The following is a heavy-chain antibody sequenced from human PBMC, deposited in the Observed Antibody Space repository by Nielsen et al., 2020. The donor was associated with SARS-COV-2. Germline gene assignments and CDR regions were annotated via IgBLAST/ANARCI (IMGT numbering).Heavy chain of an antibody. CDR3: ARDRVAVAGSPLDYYYYGMDV. D-gene: IGHD6-19*01. Sequence: GESLKISCAASGFTFSDYYMSWIRQAPGKGLEWVSYISSSSSYTNYADSVKGRFTISRDNSKNTLYLLMNSLRAEDTAVYYCARDRVAVAGSPLDYYYYGMDVWGQGTTVTVSS. J-gene: IGHJ6*02. CDR2: ISSSSSYT. CDR1: GFTFSDYY. V-gene: IGHV3-11*05.